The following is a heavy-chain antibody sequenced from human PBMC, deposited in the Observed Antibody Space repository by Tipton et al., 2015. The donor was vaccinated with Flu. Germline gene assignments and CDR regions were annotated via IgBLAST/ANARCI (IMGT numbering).Heavy chain of an antibody. CDR2: IKRISDGGTT. J-gene: IGHJ4*02. CDR1: GFPFTDAW. V-gene: IGHV3-15*01. D-gene: IGHD1-26*01. Sequence: VQLVQSGGGLVKPGGSLRLSCVLSGFPFTDAWMTSVRQAPGKGLEWLGRIKRISDGGTTEYAAPVKGRFSISKEYSTNTLFLQLNSLRIEDTAVYYCTKGHQGGLYQIDYWGQGSLVTVSS. CDR3: TKGHQGGLYQIDY.